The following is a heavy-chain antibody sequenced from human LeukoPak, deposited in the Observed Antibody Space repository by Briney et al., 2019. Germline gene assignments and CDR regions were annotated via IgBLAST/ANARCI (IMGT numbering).Heavy chain of an antibody. V-gene: IGHV4-59*01. Sequence: SETLSLTCTVSGGSISSYYWSWIRQPPGKGLEWIGYIYYSGSTNYNPSLKSRVTISVDTSKNQFSLKLSSVTAADTAVYYCARDTAMDYFDYWGQGTLVSVSS. CDR3: ARDTAMDYFDY. J-gene: IGHJ4*02. CDR2: IYYSGST. D-gene: IGHD5-18*01. CDR1: GGSISSYY.